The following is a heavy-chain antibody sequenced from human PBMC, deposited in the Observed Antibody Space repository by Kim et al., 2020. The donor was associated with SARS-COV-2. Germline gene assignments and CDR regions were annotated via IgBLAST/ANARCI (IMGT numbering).Heavy chain of an antibody. CDR2: ISAYNGNT. CDR3: ARDGVSGSYAGS. V-gene: IGHV1-18*01. Sequence: ISAYNGNTNYAQKLQGRVTMTTDTSTSTAYMELRSLRSDDTAVYYCARDGVSGSYAGSWGQGTLVTVSS. J-gene: IGHJ4*02. D-gene: IGHD1-26*01.